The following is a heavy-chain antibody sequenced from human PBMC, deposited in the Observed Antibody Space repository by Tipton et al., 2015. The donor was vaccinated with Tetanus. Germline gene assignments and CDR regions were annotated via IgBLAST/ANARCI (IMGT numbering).Heavy chain of an antibody. CDR1: GGSLSGYY. CDR2: INSGGNT. V-gene: IGHV4-34*01. CDR3: ARRAARLSSRKKYYFDF. D-gene: IGHD6-6*01. J-gene: IGHJ4*02. Sequence: TLSLTCAVYGGSLSGYYWHWIRQPPGMGLEWIGKINSGGNTNYNSSLGSRVTISIDTSKNQFSLKLNSVTAADTAIYYCARRAARLSSRKKYYFDFWGQGTLVTVSS.